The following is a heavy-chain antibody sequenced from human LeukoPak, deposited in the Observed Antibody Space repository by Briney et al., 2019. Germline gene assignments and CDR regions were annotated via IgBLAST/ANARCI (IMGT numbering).Heavy chain of an antibody. V-gene: IGHV3-48*03. CDR2: ISSSGSTK. CDR1: GFTFSSYE. Sequence: GSLLLSCAASGFTFSSYEMNWVRQAPGKGVEWVSSISSSGSTKYYADSVKGRFTISRDNAKNSLYLQMNNLRAEDTAVYYCARHLWLSGNDYWGQGTLVTVSS. J-gene: IGHJ4*02. CDR3: ARHLWLSGNDY. D-gene: IGHD5-18*01.